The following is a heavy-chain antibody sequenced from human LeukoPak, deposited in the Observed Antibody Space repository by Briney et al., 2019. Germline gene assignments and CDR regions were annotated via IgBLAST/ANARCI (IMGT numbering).Heavy chain of an antibody. D-gene: IGHD3-10*01. Sequence: GGSLRLSCAASGFTFSTYDMSWVRQAPGKGLEWVSAISGSVSGSAGGTYYADSVKGRFTISRDNSKNTLYLQMNSLRAEDTAVYYCANNFYGSGTYNNPRGYWGQGTLVTVSS. V-gene: IGHV3-23*01. CDR3: ANNFYGSGTYNNPRGY. J-gene: IGHJ4*02. CDR1: GFTFSTYD. CDR2: ISGSVSGSAGGT.